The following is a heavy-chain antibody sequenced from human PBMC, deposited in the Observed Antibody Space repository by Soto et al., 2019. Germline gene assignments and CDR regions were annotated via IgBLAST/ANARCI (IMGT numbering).Heavy chain of an antibody. V-gene: IGHV1-2*02. CDR2: ISPKSGGT. Sequence: SVKVSFKASGYTFIDYYMHWVRQAPVRGFEWMGRISPKSGGTNYAQKFQGRVTMTWDTSLNTAYMELSSLMSEDTAVYYCARPTGYISEWYYFDLWGQGTQVTVSS. CDR1: GYTFIDYY. J-gene: IGHJ4*02. CDR3: ARPTGYISEWYYFDL. D-gene: IGHD6-19*01.